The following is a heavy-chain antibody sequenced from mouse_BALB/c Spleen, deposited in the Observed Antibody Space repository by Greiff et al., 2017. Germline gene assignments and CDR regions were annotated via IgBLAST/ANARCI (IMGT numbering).Heavy chain of an antibody. CDR3: ARSGDYGNVHWYFDV. Sequence: EVQLQQSGPELVKPGASVKISCKASGYSFTGYYMHWVKQSHVKSLEWIGRINPYNGATSYNQNFKDKASLTVDKSSSTAYMELHSLTSEDSAVYYCARSGDYGNVHWYFDVWGAGTTVTVSS. D-gene: IGHD2-1*01. CDR1: GYSFTGYY. V-gene: IGHV1-31*01. CDR2: INPYNGAT. J-gene: IGHJ1*01.